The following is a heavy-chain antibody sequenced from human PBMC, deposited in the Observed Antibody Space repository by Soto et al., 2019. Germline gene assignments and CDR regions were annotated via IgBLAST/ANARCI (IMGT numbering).Heavy chain of an antibody. D-gene: IGHD2-21*02. J-gene: IGHJ6*02. V-gene: IGHV4-59*01. CDR1: GGSISSYY. Sequence: SETLSLTCTVSGGSISSYYWSWIRQPPGKGLEWIGYIYYSGSTNYNPSLKSRVTISVDTSKNQFSLKLSSVTAADTAVYYCARVWGYCGADCYPLDVWGQGTTVTVSS. CDR3: ARVWGYCGADCYPLDV. CDR2: IYYSGST.